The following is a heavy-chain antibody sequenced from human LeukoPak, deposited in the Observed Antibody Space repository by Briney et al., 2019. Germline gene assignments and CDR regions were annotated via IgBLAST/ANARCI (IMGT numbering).Heavy chain of an antibody. J-gene: IGHJ4*02. CDR3: AKDKAPYYDFWSGYSGFDY. CDR2: IRYDGSNK. D-gene: IGHD3-3*01. CDR1: GFTFSSYG. Sequence: GGSLRLSCAASGFTFSSYGMHWVRQAPGKGLEWVAFIRYDGSNKCYADSVKGRFTISRDNSKNTLYLQMNSLRAEDTAVYYCAKDKAPYYDFWSGYSGFDYWGRGTLVTVSS. V-gene: IGHV3-30*02.